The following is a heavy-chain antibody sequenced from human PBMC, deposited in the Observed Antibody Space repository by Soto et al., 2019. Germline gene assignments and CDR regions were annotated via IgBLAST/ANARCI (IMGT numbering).Heavy chain of an antibody. CDR2: IIPIFGTA. Sequence: SLKVSGKASGGTFSSYAISWVRQAPGQGLEWMGGIIPIFGTANYAQKFQGRVTITADESTSTAYMELSSLRSEDTAVYYCAVYSGYWHGAFDIWGQGTMVTVSS. CDR3: AVYSGYWHGAFDI. CDR1: GGTFSSYA. D-gene: IGHD5-12*01. J-gene: IGHJ3*02. V-gene: IGHV1-69*13.